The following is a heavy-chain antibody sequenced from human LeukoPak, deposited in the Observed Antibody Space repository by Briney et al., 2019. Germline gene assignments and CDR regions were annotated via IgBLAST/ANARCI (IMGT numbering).Heavy chain of an antibody. V-gene: IGHV4-39*01. Sequence: SETLSLTCTVSGGSISRSSYYWGWIRQPPGKGLEWIGSIYYSGSTYYNPSLKSRVTISVDTSKNQFSLKLNSVTAADTAVYHCAGLVVGTATIDYWGQGTLVTVSS. J-gene: IGHJ4*02. CDR2: IYYSGST. CDR3: AGLVVGTATIDY. CDR1: GGSISRSSYY. D-gene: IGHD2-21*02.